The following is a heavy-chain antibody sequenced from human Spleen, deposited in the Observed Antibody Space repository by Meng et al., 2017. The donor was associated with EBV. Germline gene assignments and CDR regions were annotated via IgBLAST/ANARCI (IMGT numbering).Heavy chain of an antibody. V-gene: IGHV4-4*02. D-gene: IGHD2-2*01. J-gene: IGHJ4*02. CDR2: IYHSGST. Sequence: QMQLRVSGTGLVNPSGTLSLTCAVPGGSSSSDKWWSWVRQPPGKGLQWIGEIYHSGSTNYNPSLTSRVTILVDKSKNQFSLKLSSVTAADTAVYYCASRYCPTTSCRQDWGQGTLVTVPS. CDR1: GGSSSSDKW. CDR3: ASRYCPTTSCRQD.